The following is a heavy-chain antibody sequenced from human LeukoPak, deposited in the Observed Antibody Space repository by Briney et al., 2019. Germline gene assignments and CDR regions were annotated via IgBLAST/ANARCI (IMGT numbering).Heavy chain of an antibody. V-gene: IGHV1-46*01. J-gene: IGHJ4*02. Sequence: PGGSLRLSCAASGYTFTSYYMHWVRQAPGQGLEWMGIINPSGGSTSYAQKLQGRVTMTRDTSTSTVYMELSSLRSEDTAVYYCARGEAGDYWGQGTLVTVSS. CDR3: ARGEAGDY. CDR2: INPSGGST. CDR1: GYTFTSYY.